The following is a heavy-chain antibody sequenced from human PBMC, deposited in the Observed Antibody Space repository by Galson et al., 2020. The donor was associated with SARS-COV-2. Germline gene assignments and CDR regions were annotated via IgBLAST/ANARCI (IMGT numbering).Heavy chain of an antibody. CDR1: GFTFSKFG. J-gene: IGHJ3*01. Sequence: GESLKISCAASGFTFSKFGMYWARQATGKGLEWVAVISTDGNNKYDADPVKGRFTISRDNTDNTLYLQMNSLRPEDTAVYFCARAGYRATWALGDAFDVWGQGTLVTVSS. D-gene: IGHD3-16*02. CDR3: ARAGYRATWALGDAFDV. CDR2: ISTDGNNK. V-gene: IGHV3-30*03.